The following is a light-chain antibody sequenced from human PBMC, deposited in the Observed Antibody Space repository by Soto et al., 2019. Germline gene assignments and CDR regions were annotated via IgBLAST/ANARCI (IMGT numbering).Light chain of an antibody. Sequence: EIVMTQSPATLSVSPGERATLSCRASQSVSSNLAWYQQKPGQAPRLLIYGASTRATGIPARFSGSGSGTEFTLTISSLQSEDFAVYYCQQYNNLPHTFGGGTKVEIK. J-gene: IGKJ4*01. V-gene: IGKV3-15*01. CDR2: GAS. CDR1: QSVSSN. CDR3: QQYNNLPHT.